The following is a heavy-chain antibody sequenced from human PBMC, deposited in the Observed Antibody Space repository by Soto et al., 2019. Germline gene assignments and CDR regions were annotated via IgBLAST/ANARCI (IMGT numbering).Heavy chain of an antibody. V-gene: IGHV4-59*08. J-gene: IGHJ4*02. CDR1: GGSIRSYY. CDR2: IYYSGST. Sequence: SETLSLTCTVSGGSIRSYYWSWIRQPPGKGLEWIGYIYYSGSTNYNPSLKSRVTISVDTSKNQFSLKLSSVTAADTAVYYCARRSNYGYSNYFDYWGQGTLVTVSS. D-gene: IGHD4-17*01. CDR3: ARRSNYGYSNYFDY.